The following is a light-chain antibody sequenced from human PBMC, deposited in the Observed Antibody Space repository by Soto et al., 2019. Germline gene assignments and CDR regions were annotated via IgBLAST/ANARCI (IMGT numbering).Light chain of an antibody. J-gene: IGLJ1*01. CDR3: VAWDDSLAGYV. V-gene: IGLV1-47*02. CDR2: SND. Sequence: QSVLTQPPSASGTPGQRVTISCSGSSSNIGSNTVYWYQQVPGSAPRLVIHSNDQRPFGVPDRFSGSRSGTSASLAVSGLRSEDEADYYCVAWDDSLAGYVFGTGTKLTVL. CDR1: SSNIGSNT.